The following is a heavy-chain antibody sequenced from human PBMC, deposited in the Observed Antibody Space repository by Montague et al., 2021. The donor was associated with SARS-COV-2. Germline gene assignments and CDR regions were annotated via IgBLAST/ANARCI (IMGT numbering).Heavy chain of an antibody. CDR3: AKDQGYFDWPLPQDGMDA. V-gene: IGHV3-30*04. D-gene: IGHD3-9*01. CDR1: GYTFSHYG. Sequence: SLSLSCSASGYTFSHYGIHWVRQPPGKGLEWVAFISYDGRNKYYADSVTGRFTISRDDSNNTLFLQMNSLKTEDTAVYYCAKDQGYFDWPLPQDGMDAWGRGTTAIVSS. J-gene: IGHJ6*02. CDR2: ISYDGRNK.